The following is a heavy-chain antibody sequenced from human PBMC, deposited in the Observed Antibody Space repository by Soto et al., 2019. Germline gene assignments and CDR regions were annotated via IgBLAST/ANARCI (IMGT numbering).Heavy chain of an antibody. CDR3: ARDRSTYGGGGTGEVKENWFDP. CDR2: AYYSGDT. J-gene: IGHJ5*02. CDR1: GASISRYY. D-gene: IGHD2-8*01. V-gene: IGHV4-59*01. Sequence: QVQLRESGPGVVKASETLSLTCSVSGASISRYYWSWIRQSPGKGLEWIGYAYYSGDTGYNPSLKRRVTMAIDTSKNQVSLTLTSVTAADTAVYYCARDRSTYGGGGTGEVKENWFDPWGQGALVTVSS.